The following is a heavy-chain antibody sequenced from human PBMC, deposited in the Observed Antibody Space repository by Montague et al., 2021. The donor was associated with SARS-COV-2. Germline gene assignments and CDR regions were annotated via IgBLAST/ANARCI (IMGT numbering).Heavy chain of an antibody. CDR2: IYHSGDS. Sequence: SETLSLTCTVSGYSITNGYYWAWIRQPPGKGLVWIGMIYHSGDSYYNPSLKSRVTISVDTSKNQFSLRLSDVSAADTALYYCARVPDPMRFHSDASEYYSYFDSWGQGALVTVSS. CDR3: ARVPDPMRFHSDASEYYSYFDS. CDR1: GYSITNGYY. D-gene: IGHD2/OR15-2a*01. J-gene: IGHJ4*02. V-gene: IGHV4-38-2*02.